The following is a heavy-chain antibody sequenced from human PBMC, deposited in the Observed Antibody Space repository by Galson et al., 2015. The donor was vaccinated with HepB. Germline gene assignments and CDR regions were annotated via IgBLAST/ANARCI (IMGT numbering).Heavy chain of an antibody. CDR2: ISAYNGNT. Sequence: SVKVSCKASGYTFTSYGISWVRQAPGQGLEWMGWISAYNGNTNYAQKLQGRVTMTRDTSISTAYMELSRLRSDDTAVYYCARDRQLVRSPTYDFGYWGQGTLVTVSS. D-gene: IGHD6-13*01. J-gene: IGHJ4*02. CDR3: ARDRQLVRSPTYDFGY. CDR1: GYTFTSYG. V-gene: IGHV1-18*01.